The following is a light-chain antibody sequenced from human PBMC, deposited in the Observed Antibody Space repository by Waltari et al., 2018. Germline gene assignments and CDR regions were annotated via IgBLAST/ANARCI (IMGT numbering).Light chain of an antibody. CDR3: CSYAGSYTWV. V-gene: IGLV2-23*01. CDR1: SSAVGNSNL. Sequence: QSALTQPASVSGSPGQSITISCTGTSSAVGNSNLLSWYQQYPGKAPKVMIYDDNRRPSGVSDRFSGSKSGNTASLTISGVQAEDEADYYCCSYAGSYTWVFGGGTKPTVL. CDR2: DDN. J-gene: IGLJ3*02.